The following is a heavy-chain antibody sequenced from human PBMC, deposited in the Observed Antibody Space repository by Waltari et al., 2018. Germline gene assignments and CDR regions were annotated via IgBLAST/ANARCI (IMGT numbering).Heavy chain of an antibody. CDR2: INHSGST. CDR1: GGSFSGYY. Sequence: QVQLQQWGAGLLKPSETLSLTCAVYGGSFSGYYWSWIRQPPGKGLEWIGEINHSGSTNYNPSLKSRVTISVDTSKNQFSLKLSSVTAADTAVYYCARPRIAAAGPDVWGQGTTVTVSS. CDR3: ARPRIAAAGPDV. J-gene: IGHJ6*02. V-gene: IGHV4-34*01. D-gene: IGHD6-13*01.